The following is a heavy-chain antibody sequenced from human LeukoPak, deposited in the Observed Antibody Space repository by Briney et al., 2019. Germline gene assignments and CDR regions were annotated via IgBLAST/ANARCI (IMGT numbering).Heavy chain of an antibody. CDR1: GFTFSSYS. V-gene: IGHV3-21*01. CDR3: ARDLVGSITMDV. CDR2: ISSSSSYI. Sequence: GGSLRLSCAASGFTFSSYSMNWVRQAPGKGLEWVSSISSSSSYIFYADSVKGRFTISRDNAKNSLYLQVNSLRAEDTAIYYCARDLVGSITMDVWGKGTTVTVSS. J-gene: IGHJ6*03. D-gene: IGHD5-12*01.